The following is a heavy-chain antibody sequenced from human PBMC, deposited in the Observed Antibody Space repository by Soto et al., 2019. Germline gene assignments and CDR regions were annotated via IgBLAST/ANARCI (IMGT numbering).Heavy chain of an antibody. CDR3: ARDLAAGDH. D-gene: IGHD6-13*01. V-gene: IGHV1-46*01. Sequence: QVQLVQSGAEVKKPGASVKVSCKASGYTFTNDYIHWVRQAPGQGLEWMGIINPTSGSTNYAQKFKGRVTLTYDTSTTTVYMELSGLRSEDTAVLYCARDLAAGDHWGQGTLVTVSS. J-gene: IGHJ4*02. CDR1: GYTFTNDY. CDR2: INPTSGST.